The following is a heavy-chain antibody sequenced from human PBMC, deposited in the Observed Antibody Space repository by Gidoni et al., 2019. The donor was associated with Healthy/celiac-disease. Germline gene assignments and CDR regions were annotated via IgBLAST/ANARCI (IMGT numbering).Heavy chain of an antibody. Sequence: QVQLVESGGGVVQPGRSLRLSCAASGFTFSSYGMHWVRQAPGKGLEWVAVISYDGSNKYYADSVKGRFTISRDNSKNTLYLQMNSLRAEDTAVYYCAKLHGDYVGFFDYWGQGTLVTVSS. CDR2: ISYDGSNK. J-gene: IGHJ4*02. CDR3: AKLHGDYVGFFDY. CDR1: GFTFSSYG. V-gene: IGHV3-30*18. D-gene: IGHD4-17*01.